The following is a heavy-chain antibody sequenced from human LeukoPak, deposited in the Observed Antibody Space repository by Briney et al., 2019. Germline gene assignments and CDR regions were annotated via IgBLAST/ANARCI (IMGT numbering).Heavy chain of an antibody. CDR3: AKDIGHAEQSSSGYYYKGLGY. CDR2: ISWNSGSI. CDR1: GFTFDDYA. Sequence: GGSLRLSCAASGFTFDDYAMHWVRQAPGKGLEWVSGISWNSGSIGYADSVKGRFTISRDNAKNSLYLQMNSLRAEDTALYYCAKDIGHAEQSSSGYYYKGLGYWGQGTLVTVSS. J-gene: IGHJ4*02. V-gene: IGHV3-9*01. D-gene: IGHD3-22*01.